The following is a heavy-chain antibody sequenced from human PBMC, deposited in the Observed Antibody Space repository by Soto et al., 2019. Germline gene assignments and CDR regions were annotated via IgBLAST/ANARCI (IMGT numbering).Heavy chain of an antibody. Sequence: QVLLVQSGAEVKKPGASVKVSCKASGYSXSTYGVSWVRQAPGQGLEWMGWLNTGDGNTAYAQKLQGRITLTTDTSTTTAYMELRSLRSDDTAIYYCARVENYGSARDVFDHWGQGTLVTVSS. V-gene: IGHV1-18*04. CDR1: GYSXSTYG. CDR3: ARVENYGSARDVFDH. CDR2: LNTGDGNT. J-gene: IGHJ4*02. D-gene: IGHD3-10*01.